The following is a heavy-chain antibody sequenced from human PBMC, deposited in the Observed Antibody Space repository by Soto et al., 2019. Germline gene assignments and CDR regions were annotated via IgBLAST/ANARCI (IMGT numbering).Heavy chain of an antibody. Sequence: EVQLLESGGGLVQPGGSLRLSCAASGFTFSSYAMSWVRQAPGKGLEWVSAISGSGGSTYYADSVKGRFTISRDNSKNTLDLQMNSLRAEDTAVYYCATGYYDFWSGYFQPLFDYWGQGNLVTVSS. CDR3: ATGYYDFWSGYFQPLFDY. J-gene: IGHJ4*02. CDR2: ISGSGGST. D-gene: IGHD3-3*01. CDR1: GFTFSSYA. V-gene: IGHV3-23*01.